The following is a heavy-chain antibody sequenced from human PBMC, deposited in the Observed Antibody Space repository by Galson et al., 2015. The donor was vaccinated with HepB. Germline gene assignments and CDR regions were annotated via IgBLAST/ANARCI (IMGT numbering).Heavy chain of an antibody. Sequence: SVKVSCKASGGTFSSYAISWVRQAPGQGLEWMGRIIPILGIANYAQKFQGRVTITADKSTSTAYMELSSLRSEDTAVCYCARGGYGAYALRVRYFDLWGRGTLVTASS. J-gene: IGHJ2*01. CDR1: GGTFSSYA. CDR3: ARGGYGAYALRVRYFDL. D-gene: IGHD4-17*01. CDR2: IIPILGIA. V-gene: IGHV1-69*04.